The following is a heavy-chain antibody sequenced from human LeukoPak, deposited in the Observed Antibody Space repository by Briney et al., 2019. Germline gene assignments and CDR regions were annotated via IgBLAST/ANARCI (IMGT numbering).Heavy chain of an antibody. D-gene: IGHD3-22*01. CDR1: GYTFTSHG. CDR3: ARDGTWGRYYYDSTGYDYYFDY. J-gene: IGHJ4*02. CDR2: ISPYSGNT. Sequence: GASVKVSCKASGYTFTSHGISWVRQAPGQGLEWMGWISPYSGNTNYAQKLQGRVTMTTDTSTSTAYMELRSLRSDHTAVYYCARDGTWGRYYYDSTGYDYYFDYWGQGTLVTVSS. V-gene: IGHV1-18*01.